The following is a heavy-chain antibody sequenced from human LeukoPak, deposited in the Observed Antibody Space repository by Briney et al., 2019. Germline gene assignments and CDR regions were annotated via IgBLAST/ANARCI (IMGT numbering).Heavy chain of an antibody. Sequence: GGSLRLSCAASGFTFSDYYMSWIRQAPGKGLEGVSYISSSGSTIYYADSVKGRFTISRDNAKNSLYLQMNSLRAEDTAVYYCARDGNSSWRPLDYWGQGTLVTVSS. CDR1: GFTFSDYY. CDR3: ARDGNSSWRPLDY. V-gene: IGHV3-11*01. D-gene: IGHD6-13*01. J-gene: IGHJ4*02. CDR2: ISSSGSTI.